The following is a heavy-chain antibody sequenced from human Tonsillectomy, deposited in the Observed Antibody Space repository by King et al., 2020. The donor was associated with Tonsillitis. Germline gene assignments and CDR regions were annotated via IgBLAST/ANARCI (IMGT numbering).Heavy chain of an antibody. CDR1: GFTFDDYA. V-gene: IGHV3-43*02. CDR2: ISGDGGGT. D-gene: IGHD3-10*01. CDR3: AKDYYGSGTFYNPFDY. Sequence: VQLVESGGGVVQPGGSLRLSCAASGFTFDDYAMHWVRQAPGKGLEWVSLISGDGGGTYYSDSVKGRFTISRDNSKNSLYLQMNSLRTEDTALYYCAKDYYGSGTFYNPFDYWGQGTLVTVSS. J-gene: IGHJ4*02.